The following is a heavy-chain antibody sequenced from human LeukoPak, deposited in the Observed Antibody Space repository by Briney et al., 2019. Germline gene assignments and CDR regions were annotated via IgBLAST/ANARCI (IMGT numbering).Heavy chain of an antibody. CDR1: GGSISSGGYY. D-gene: IGHD4-17*01. CDR2: IYYSGST. Sequence: PSQTLSLTCTVSGGSISSGGYYWSWIRQHPGKGLEWIGYIYYSGSTYYNPSLKSRVTISVDTSKNQFSLKLSSVTAADTAVYYCARDPRDRTTVVTSNSYGMDVWGQGTTVTVSS. V-gene: IGHV4-31*03. J-gene: IGHJ6*02. CDR3: ARDPRDRTTVVTSNSYGMDV.